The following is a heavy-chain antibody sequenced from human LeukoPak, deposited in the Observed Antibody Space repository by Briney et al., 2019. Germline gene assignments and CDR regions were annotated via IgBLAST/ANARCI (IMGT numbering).Heavy chain of an antibody. J-gene: IGHJ5*02. CDR2: ISAYNGNT. CDR1: GYTFTSYG. CDR3: ARVNYGSGSPYNWFDP. Sequence: ASVKVSCKASGYTFTSYGISWVRQAPGQGLEWMGWISAYNGNTNYAQKFQGRVTMTRDTSISTAYMELSRLRSDDTAVYYCARVNYGSGSPYNWFDPWGQGTLVTVSS. V-gene: IGHV1-18*01. D-gene: IGHD3-10*01.